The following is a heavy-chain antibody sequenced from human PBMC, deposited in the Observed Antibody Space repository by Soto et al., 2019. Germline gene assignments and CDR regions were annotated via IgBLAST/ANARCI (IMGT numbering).Heavy chain of an antibody. V-gene: IGHV1-69*13. J-gene: IGHJ6*02. CDR3: ARELVGATDYYYGMDV. Sequence: SVKVSCKASGGTFSSYAISWVRQAPGQGLEWMGGIIPIFGTANYAQKFQGRVTITADESTSTAYMELSSLRSEDTAVYYCARELVGATDYYYGMDVWGQGTTVTVSS. CDR1: GGTFSSYA. CDR2: IIPIFGTA. D-gene: IGHD1-26*01.